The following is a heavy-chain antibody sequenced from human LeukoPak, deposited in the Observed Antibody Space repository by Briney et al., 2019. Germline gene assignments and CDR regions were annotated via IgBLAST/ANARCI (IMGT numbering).Heavy chain of an antibody. Sequence: ASVKVSCKASGYTFTSYAMNWVRQAPGQGLEWMGWINTNTGNPTYAQGFTGRFVFSLDTSVSTAYLQISSLKAEDTAVYYCARVESQVGATGAFDIWGQGTMVTVSS. CDR1: GYTFTSYA. V-gene: IGHV7-4-1*02. D-gene: IGHD1-26*01. J-gene: IGHJ3*02. CDR3: ARVESQVGATGAFDI. CDR2: INTNTGNP.